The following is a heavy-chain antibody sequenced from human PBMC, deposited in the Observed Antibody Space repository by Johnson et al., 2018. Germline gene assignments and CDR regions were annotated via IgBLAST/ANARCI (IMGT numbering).Heavy chain of an antibody. CDR3: ARGPREGSKDYYYYYGLDV. V-gene: IGHV3-72*01. J-gene: IGHJ6*02. Sequence: EVQLVESGGGLVQPGGSLRLSCAASGFTFSDHYMDWVRQAPGKGLEWVGRTRNKANSYTTEYAASVKGRFTISRDDSKNSLYLQMNSLKTEDTAVYYCARGPREGSKDYYYYYGLDVWGQGTTVTVSS. CDR2: TRNKANSYTT. D-gene: IGHD5-24*01. CDR1: GFTFSDHY.